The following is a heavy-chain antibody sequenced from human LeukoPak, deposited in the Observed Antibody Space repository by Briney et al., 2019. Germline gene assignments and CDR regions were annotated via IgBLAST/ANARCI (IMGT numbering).Heavy chain of an antibody. CDR2: IIPIFGTA. CDR3: ASGPKYCSSTSCYTDWFDP. V-gene: IGHV1-69*13. J-gene: IGHJ5*02. CDR1: GGTFSSYA. Sequence: ASVKVSCKASGGTFSSYAISWVRQAPGQGLEWMGGIIPIFGTANYAQKFQGRVTITADESTSTAYMELSSLRSEDTAVYYCASGPKYCSSTSCYTDWFDPWGQGTLVTVSS. D-gene: IGHD2-2*02.